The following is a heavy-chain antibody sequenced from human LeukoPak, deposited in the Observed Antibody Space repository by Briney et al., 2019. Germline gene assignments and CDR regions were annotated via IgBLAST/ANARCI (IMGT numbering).Heavy chain of an antibody. CDR1: GYTFTGYY. D-gene: IGHD5-18*01. J-gene: IGHJ6*02. Sequence: ASVKVSCKASGYTFTGYYMHWVRQAPGQGLEWMGWINPNSGGTNYAQKFQGRVTMTRDTSISTAYMELSRLRSEDTAVYYCARDPHDTAMVTSYYYYGMDVWGQGTTVTVSS. CDR2: INPNSGGT. CDR3: ARDPHDTAMVTSYYYYGMDV. V-gene: IGHV1-2*02.